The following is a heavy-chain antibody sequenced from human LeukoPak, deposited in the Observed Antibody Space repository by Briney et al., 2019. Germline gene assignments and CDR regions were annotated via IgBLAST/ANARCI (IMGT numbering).Heavy chain of an antibody. Sequence: GGPLSLSCAASGLSFSDYALTGVRQAPGRGLEWVSSTGDDTYYADSVKGRFTISRDDSKDTLFLQMNSLRVEDTAVYYCAKDAIYKNSVWDYFDYLGQGTLVTVSS. CDR2: TGDDT. CDR1: GLSFSDYA. J-gene: IGHJ4*02. D-gene: IGHD5-24*01. CDR3: AKDAIYKNSVWDYFDY. V-gene: IGHV3-23*01.